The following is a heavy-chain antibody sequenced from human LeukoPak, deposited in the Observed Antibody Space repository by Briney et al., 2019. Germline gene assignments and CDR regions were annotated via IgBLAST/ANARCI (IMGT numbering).Heavy chain of an antibody. CDR1: GFTFSSYA. D-gene: IGHD2-2*01. CDR2: ISGSGGST. J-gene: IGHJ6*02. CDR3: AKAGGYCSSTSCYLYYYYGMDV. V-gene: IGHV3-23*01. Sequence: PGGSLRLSCAASGFTFSSYAMSWVRQAPRKGLEWVSAISGSGGSTYYADSVKGRFTISRDNSKNTLYLQMNSLRAEDTAVYYCAKAGGYCSSTSCYLYYYYGMDVWGQGTTVTVSS.